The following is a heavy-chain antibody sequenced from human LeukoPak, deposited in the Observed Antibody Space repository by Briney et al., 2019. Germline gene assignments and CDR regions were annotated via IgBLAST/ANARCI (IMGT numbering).Heavy chain of an antibody. CDR1: GFTFSNAW. CDR3: AREGPRGNSQFDY. V-gene: IGHV3-33*08. J-gene: IGHJ4*02. D-gene: IGHD2/OR15-2a*01. Sequence: GGSLRLSCAASGFTFSNAWMNWVRQAPGKGLEWVALIWYDGSNKYYTDSVKGRLTISRDNSKNTLYLQMNSLRAEDTAVYYCAREGPRGNSQFDYWGQGTLVTVSS. CDR2: IWYDGSNK.